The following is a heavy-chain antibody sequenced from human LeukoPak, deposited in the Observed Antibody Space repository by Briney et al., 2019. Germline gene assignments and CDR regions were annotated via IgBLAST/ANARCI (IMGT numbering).Heavy chain of an antibody. CDR1: GGTFSSYA. CDR2: IIPIFGTA. Sequence: GSSVKVSCKASGGTFSSYAISWVRQAPGQGLEWMGRIIPIFGTANYAQKFTGRVAITTDESTSTAYMELSSLRSEDTAVYYCARDGGSMVRGVITGRYYFDYWGQGTLVTASS. J-gene: IGHJ4*02. CDR3: ARDGGSMVRGVITGRYYFDY. D-gene: IGHD3-10*01. V-gene: IGHV1-69*05.